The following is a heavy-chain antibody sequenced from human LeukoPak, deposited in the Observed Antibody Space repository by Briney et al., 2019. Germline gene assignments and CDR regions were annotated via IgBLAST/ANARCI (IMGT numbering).Heavy chain of an antibody. CDR3: AKDPIRGVRPYYFSS. CDR1: GFTFSSYG. D-gene: IGHD3-10*01. CDR2: IHYDGSNK. Sequence: GGSLRLPCAASGFTFSSYGMQWVRQAPGKGLEWAAFIHYDGSNKYYANSVKGRFTISRDNSKNTLYLHMNSLRAEDTAVYYCAKDPIRGVRPYYFSSWGQGTLVTVSS. J-gene: IGHJ4*02. V-gene: IGHV3-30*02.